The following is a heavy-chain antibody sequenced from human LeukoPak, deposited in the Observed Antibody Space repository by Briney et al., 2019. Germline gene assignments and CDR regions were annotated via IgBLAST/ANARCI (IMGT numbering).Heavy chain of an antibody. CDR2: IWYDGSNR. J-gene: IGHJ6*02. V-gene: IGHV3-30*02. CDR3: AKDRLQGYYYGMDV. CDR1: GFTFSSYG. Sequence: GGSLRLSCAASGFTFSSYGMHWVRQAPGRGLEWVAIIWYDGSNRYYADSVKGRFTISRDKSKSTLFLQMDSLRPEDTAVYFCAKDRLQGYYYGMDVWGQGTTVTVSS. D-gene: IGHD2-15*01.